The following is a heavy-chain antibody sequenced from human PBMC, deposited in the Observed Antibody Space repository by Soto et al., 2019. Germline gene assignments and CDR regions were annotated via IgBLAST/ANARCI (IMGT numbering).Heavy chain of an antibody. CDR3: AKGRGAVTVVSSWFDP. CDR1: GFTFEDHA. CDR2: INWNSGLT. Sequence: HPGGSLRLSXAASGFTFEDHAMPSIRPVPGQGLECVAGINWNSGLTGYADSVKGRFTISRDNANNSPHLDMNSLKSEDTALYYRAKGRGAVTVVSSWFDPWGQGTLVTVSS. J-gene: IGHJ5*02. V-gene: IGHV3-9*01. D-gene: IGHD3-22*01.